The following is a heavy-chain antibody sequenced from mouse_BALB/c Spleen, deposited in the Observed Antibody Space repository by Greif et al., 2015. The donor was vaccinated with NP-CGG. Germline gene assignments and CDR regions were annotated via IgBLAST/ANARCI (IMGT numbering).Heavy chain of an antibody. CDR1: GFNIKDYY. V-gene: IGHV14-4*02. D-gene: IGHD4-1*01. CDR2: IDPENGDT. J-gene: IGHJ2*01. Sequence: VQLQQSGAELVRSGASVKLSCTASGFNIKDYYMHWVKQRPEQGLEWIGWIDPENGDTEYAPKFQGKATMTADTSSNTAYLQLSSLTSEDTAVYYCNEFGANWGRFDYWGQGTTLTVSS. CDR3: NEFGANWGRFDY.